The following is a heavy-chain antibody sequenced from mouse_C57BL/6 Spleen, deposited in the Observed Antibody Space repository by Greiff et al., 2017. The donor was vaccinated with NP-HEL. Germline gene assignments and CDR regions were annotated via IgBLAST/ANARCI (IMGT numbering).Heavy chain of an antibody. V-gene: IGHV1-64*01. CDR2: IHPNSGST. Sequence: QVQLQQPGAELVKPGASVKLSCKASGYTFTSYWMHWVKQRPGQGLEWIGMIHPNSGSTNYNEKFKSKATLTVDKSSSTAYMQRSSLTSEDSAVYYCARHYGSSYHWYFDVWGTGTTVTVSS. CDR3: ARHYGSSYHWYFDV. D-gene: IGHD1-1*01. J-gene: IGHJ1*03. CDR1: GYTFTSYW.